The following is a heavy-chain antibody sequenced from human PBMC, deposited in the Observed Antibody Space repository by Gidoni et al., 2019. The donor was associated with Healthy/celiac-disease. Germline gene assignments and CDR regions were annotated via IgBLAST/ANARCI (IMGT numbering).Heavy chain of an antibody. CDR1: GFSLSTSGVG. D-gene: IGHD3-16*02. J-gene: IGHJ3*02. CDR3: AHFRFLGVIVINAFDI. Sequence: QITLKESGPTLVKPTQTRTLTCTCYGFSLSTSGVGVGWIRQPPGKALEWLALIYWNDDKRYSPSLTSRLTITKDTSKNQVVLTMTNMDPVDTATSSCAHFRFLGVIVINAFDIWGQGTMVTVSS. V-gene: IGHV2-5*01. CDR2: IYWNDDK.